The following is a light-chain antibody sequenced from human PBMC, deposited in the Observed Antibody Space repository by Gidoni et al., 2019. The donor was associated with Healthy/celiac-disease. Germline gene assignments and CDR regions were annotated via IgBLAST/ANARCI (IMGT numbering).Light chain of an antibody. CDR1: QGMRKD. CDR3: LQDYNYPHT. V-gene: IGKV1-6*01. CDR2: AAS. Sequence: AISWPHAPHSLSASVGDRVTITCRESQGMRKDLGWDQKKTGKAIPLLLYAASSLQSGVPSRFSRSGSGTDFPLTISRLPPEDFATYYCLQDYNYPHTFGQGTKLEIK. J-gene: IGKJ2*01.